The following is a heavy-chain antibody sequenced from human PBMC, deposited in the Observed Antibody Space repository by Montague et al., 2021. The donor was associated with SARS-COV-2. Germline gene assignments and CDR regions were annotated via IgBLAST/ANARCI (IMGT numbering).Heavy chain of an antibody. D-gene: IGHD1/OR15-1a*01. V-gene: IGHV4-39*02. J-gene: IGHJ3*02. CDR1: GDSISRSHYF. Sequence: SDTLSLTRSVSGDSISRSHYFWAWIRPPPGMGLEWIGSIYFTGKTYYHPSLKSRVTISIDTSKNHFSLRPSSVTAADSAVFYCARWGLNNAFDIWGLGTMITISS. CDR3: ARWGLNNAFDI. CDR2: IYFTGKT.